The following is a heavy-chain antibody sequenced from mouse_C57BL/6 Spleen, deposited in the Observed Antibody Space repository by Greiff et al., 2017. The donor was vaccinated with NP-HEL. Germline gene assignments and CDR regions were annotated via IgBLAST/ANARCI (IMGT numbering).Heavy chain of an antibody. D-gene: IGHD2-4*01. CDR1: GFTFSSYA. CDR3: ARESYYDYGGFAY. CDR2: ISDGGSYT. V-gene: IGHV5-4*01. Sequence: VQLKESGGGLVKPGGSLKLSCAASGFTFSSYAMSWVRQTPEKRLEWVATISDGGSYTYYPDNVKGRFTISRDNAKNNLYLQMSHLKSEDTAMYDCARESYYDYGGFAYWGQGTLVTVSA. J-gene: IGHJ3*01.